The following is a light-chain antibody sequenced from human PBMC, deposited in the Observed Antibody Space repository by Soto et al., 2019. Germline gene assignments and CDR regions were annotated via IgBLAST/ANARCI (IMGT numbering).Light chain of an antibody. CDR1: SGHSSYA. Sequence: QPVLTQSPSASASLGASVKLTCTLSSGHSSYAIAWHQQQPEKGPRYLMKLNSDGSHSKGDGIADRFSGSSSGAERYLTISSLQSEDEADYYCQTWGTGIVVFGGGTKVTVI. J-gene: IGLJ2*01. V-gene: IGLV4-69*01. CDR3: QTWGTGIVV. CDR2: LNSDGSH.